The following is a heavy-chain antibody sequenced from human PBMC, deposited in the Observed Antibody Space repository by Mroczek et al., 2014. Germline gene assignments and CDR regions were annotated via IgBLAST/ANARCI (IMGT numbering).Heavy chain of an antibody. CDR1: GFTFSDYY. Sequence: QVQLQESGGGLVKPGGSLRLSCAASGFTFSDYYMSWIRQAPGKGLEWVSYISSSGSTIYYADSVKGRFTISRDNAKNSLYLQMNSLRAEDTAVYYCAREAPEGIEFYDFWSGYGGYYFDYWGQGTLVTVSS. J-gene: IGHJ4*02. D-gene: IGHD3-3*01. V-gene: IGHV3-11*01. CDR2: ISSSGSTI. CDR3: AREAPEGIEFYDFWSGYGGYYFDY.